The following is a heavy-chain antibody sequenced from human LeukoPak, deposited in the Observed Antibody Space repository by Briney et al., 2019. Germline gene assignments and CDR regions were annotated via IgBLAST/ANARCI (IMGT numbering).Heavy chain of an antibody. CDR3: ARDPGVVAFHYFDF. Sequence: GGSLRLSCAASGFTFSSHAMAWVRRAPGKGLEWVSAIGGLGSSTYYGDSVKGRFTISRDNSKNTVYLQMDSLRVEDTAVYYCARDPGVVAFHYFDFWGQGTLITVSS. CDR1: GFTFSSHA. V-gene: IGHV3-23*01. J-gene: IGHJ4*02. CDR2: IGGLGSST. D-gene: IGHD3-3*01.